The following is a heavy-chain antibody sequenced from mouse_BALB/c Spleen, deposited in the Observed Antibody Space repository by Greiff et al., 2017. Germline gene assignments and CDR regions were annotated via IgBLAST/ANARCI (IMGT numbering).Heavy chain of an antibody. J-gene: IGHJ4*01. CDR1: GFTFSDYY. D-gene: IGHD2-1*01. V-gene: IGHV5-4*02. Sequence: EVKLMESGGGLVKPGGSLKLSCAASGFTFSDYYMYWVRQTPEKRLEWVATISDGGSYTYYPDSVKGRFTISRDNAKNNLYLQMSSLKSEDTAMYYCARVGGNHYYAMDYWGQGTSVTVSS. CDR3: ARVGGNHYYAMDY. CDR2: ISDGGSYT.